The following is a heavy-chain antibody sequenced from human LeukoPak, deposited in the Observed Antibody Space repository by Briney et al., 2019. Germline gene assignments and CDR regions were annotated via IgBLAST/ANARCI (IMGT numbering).Heavy chain of an antibody. D-gene: IGHD6-13*01. CDR3: AGLYSSSWAYYYYGMDV. CDR1: GGSISSYY. CDR2: IYYSGST. Sequence: PSETLSLTCTVSGGSISSYYWSWIRQPPGKGLEWIGYIYYSGSTNYNPSLKSRVTISVDTSKNQFSLKLSSVTAADTAVYYCAGLYSSSWAYYYYGMDVWGQGTTVTVSS. J-gene: IGHJ6*02. V-gene: IGHV4-59*08.